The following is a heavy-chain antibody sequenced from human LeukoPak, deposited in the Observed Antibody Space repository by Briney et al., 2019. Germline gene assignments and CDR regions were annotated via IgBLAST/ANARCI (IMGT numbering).Heavy chain of an antibody. J-gene: IGHJ5*02. CDR3: AKDHGYSDYGISVRGKNWSDP. CDR2: IRGSGGST. D-gene: IGHD5-12*01. CDR1: GFTFTNDA. Sequence: GGSLRLSCAASGFTFTNDAMSWVRQAPGKGLEWVSGIRGSGGSTYYADSVKGRFTISRDNSKNTLYLQMNSLRAEDTAVYYCAKDHGYSDYGISVRGKNWSDPWGQGTLVTVSS. V-gene: IGHV3-23*01.